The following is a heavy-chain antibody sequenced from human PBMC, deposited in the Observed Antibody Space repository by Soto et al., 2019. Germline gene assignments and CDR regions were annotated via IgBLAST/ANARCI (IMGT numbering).Heavy chain of an antibody. D-gene: IGHD3-10*01. CDR3: ARDIGITMVRGAPAYFDY. Sequence: QVQLVQSGAEVKKPGASVKVSCKASGYTFTSYGISWVRQAPGQGLEWMGWISAYNGNTNYAQKLQGRVTMTTDTPTPTXXMELRSLRSDDTAVYYCARDIGITMVRGAPAYFDYWGQGTLVTVSS. CDR2: ISAYNGNT. J-gene: IGHJ4*02. CDR1: GYTFTSYG. V-gene: IGHV1-18*01.